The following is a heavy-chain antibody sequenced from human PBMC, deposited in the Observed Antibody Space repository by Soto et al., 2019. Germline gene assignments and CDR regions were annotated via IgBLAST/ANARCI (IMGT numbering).Heavy chain of an antibody. CDR1: GFTFSSYA. CDR3: AKGYSSGWYGYYFDY. CDR2: ISGSGDST. V-gene: IGHV3-23*01. J-gene: IGHJ4*02. Sequence: EVPLLESGGGLVQPGGSLRLSCAASGFTFSSYAMTWVRQVPGKGLEWVSAISGSGDSTYYADSVKGRFTISRDTSKNTLYLQMNSLRAEDTAVYYCAKGYSSGWYGYYFDYWGQGTLVTVSS. D-gene: IGHD6-19*01.